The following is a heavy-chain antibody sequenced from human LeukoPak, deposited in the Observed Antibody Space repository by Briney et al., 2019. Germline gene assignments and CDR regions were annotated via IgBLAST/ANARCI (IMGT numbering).Heavy chain of an antibody. CDR2: IIPIFGTA. CDR3: ARDHRPYYYDSSGYYGVDY. CDR1: GGTFSSYA. J-gene: IGHJ4*02. Sequence: GASVKVSCKASGGTFSSYAISWVRQAPGQGLEWMGGIIPIFGTANYAQKFQGRVTITADESTSTAYMELSSLRSEDTAVYYCARDHRPYYYDSSGYYGVDYWGQGPLVTVSS. D-gene: IGHD3-22*01. V-gene: IGHV1-69*13.